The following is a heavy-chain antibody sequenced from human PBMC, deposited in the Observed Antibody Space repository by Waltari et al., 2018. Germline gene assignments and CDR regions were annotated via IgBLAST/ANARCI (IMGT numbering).Heavy chain of an antibody. CDR3: ARLGPYSGSYGY. CDR1: GYSFTSSC. Sequence: VQLVQSGAEGKNPGEPRKTSCKGSGYSFTSSCLGRGRQMPGKGLEWMGIIYPCDSDTRYSPSFQGQVTISADKSISTAYLQWSSLKASDTAMYYCARLGPYSGSYGYWGQGTLVTVSS. V-gene: IGHV5-51*01. CDR2: IYPCDSDT. D-gene: IGHD1-26*01. J-gene: IGHJ4*02.